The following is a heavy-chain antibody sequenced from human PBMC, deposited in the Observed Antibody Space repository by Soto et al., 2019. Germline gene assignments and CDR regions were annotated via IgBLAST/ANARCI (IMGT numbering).Heavy chain of an antibody. CDR3: ARDSKVVAATFGMDV. CDR2: VNLNSGNT. D-gene: IGHD2-15*01. CDR1: GHTFISYD. V-gene: IGHV1-18*01. J-gene: IGHJ6*02. Sequence: ASVKVSCKASGHTFISYDISWVRQAPGQGLEWMGWVNLNSGNTGHAQKLQGRVTMTTDTSTSTAYMELRSLRSDDTAVYYCARDSKVVAATFGMDVWGQGTTVTVSS.